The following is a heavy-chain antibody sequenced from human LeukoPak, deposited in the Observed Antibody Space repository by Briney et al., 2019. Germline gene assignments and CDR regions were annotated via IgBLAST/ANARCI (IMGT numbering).Heavy chain of an antibody. J-gene: IGHJ3*02. CDR3: ARAKRNGFDI. V-gene: IGHV3-48*03. Sequence: GGSLRLSCAASGFTFSNYEMNWVRQAPGKGLEWVSYISSSGSTIYYADSVKGRFTISRDNAKNSVYLQMNSLRAEDTAVYYCARAKRNGFDIWGQGTMVTVSS. CDR1: GFTFSNYE. CDR2: ISSSGSTI.